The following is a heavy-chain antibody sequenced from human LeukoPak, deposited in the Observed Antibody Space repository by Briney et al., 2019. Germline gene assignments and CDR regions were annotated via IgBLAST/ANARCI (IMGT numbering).Heavy chain of an antibody. CDR3: ARAGWDTVSPSRHFDY. CDR1: GNTFSHFG. D-gene: IGHD4-17*01. Sequence: ASVKVSCKASGNTFSHFGVSWVRQAPGQGLEWLGWISTKNGNTDYSPKFQARVTLTTDTSKRTVYMELMSLTSDDTAVYYCARAGWDTVSPSRHFDYWGQGTLVTVSS. CDR2: ISTKNGNT. J-gene: IGHJ4*02. V-gene: IGHV1-18*01.